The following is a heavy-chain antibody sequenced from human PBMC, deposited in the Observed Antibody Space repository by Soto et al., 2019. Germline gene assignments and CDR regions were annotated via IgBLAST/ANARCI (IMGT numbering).Heavy chain of an antibody. CDR3: ARDEVGITMVRGVINPIDY. J-gene: IGHJ4*02. V-gene: IGHV3-30-3*01. CDR1: GFTFSSYA. CDR2: ISYDGSNK. D-gene: IGHD3-10*01. Sequence: ESGGGVVQPGRSLRLSCAASGFTFSSYAMHWVRQAPGKGLEWVAVISYDGSNKYYADSVKGRFTISRNNSKNTLYLQMNSLRAEDTAVYYCARDEVGITMVRGVINPIDYWGQGTLVTVSS.